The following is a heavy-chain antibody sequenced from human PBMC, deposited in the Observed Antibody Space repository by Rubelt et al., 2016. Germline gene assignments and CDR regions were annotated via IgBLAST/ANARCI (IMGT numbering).Heavy chain of an antibody. J-gene: IGHJ4*02. CDR2: ISGSGGST. CDR3: AKDQYAYGSGSSFDY. D-gene: IGHD3-10*01. Sequence: EVQLVESGGGLVKPGGSLRLSCAASGFTFSNAWMSWVRQAPGKGLGWVSAISGSGGSTYYADSVKGRFTISRDNSKHTLYLQMNSLRAEDTAVYYCAKDQYAYGSGSSFDYWGQGTLVTVSS. V-gene: IGHV3-23*04. CDR1: GFTFSNAW.